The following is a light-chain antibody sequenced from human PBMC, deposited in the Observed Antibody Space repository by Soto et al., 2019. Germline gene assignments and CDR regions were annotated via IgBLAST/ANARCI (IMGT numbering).Light chain of an antibody. V-gene: IGKV1-39*01. CDR3: QQSYRTPLT. CDR2: AAS. Sequence: DIQMTQSPSSLSASVGDRVTITCRASQSISSYLNWYQQKPGKAPKLLIYAASSLQSGVPSSFSGSGSGTDFTLTISSLQPEDFATYYCQQSYRTPLTFGGGTKVEIK. J-gene: IGKJ4*01. CDR1: QSISSY.